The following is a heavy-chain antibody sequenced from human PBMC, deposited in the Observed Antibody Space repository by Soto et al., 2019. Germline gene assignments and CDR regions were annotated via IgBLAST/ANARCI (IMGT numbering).Heavy chain of an antibody. CDR3: ARGVRGVIDYYGMDV. D-gene: IGHD3-10*01. CDR2: MNPNSGNT. J-gene: IGHJ6*02. Sequence: ASVKVSCKASGYTFTSYDINWVRQATGQGLEWMGWMNPNSGNTGYAQKFQGRVTMTRNTSISTAYMELSSLRSEDTAVYYCARGVRGVIDYYGMDVWGQGTTVTVSS. V-gene: IGHV1-8*01. CDR1: GYTFTSYD.